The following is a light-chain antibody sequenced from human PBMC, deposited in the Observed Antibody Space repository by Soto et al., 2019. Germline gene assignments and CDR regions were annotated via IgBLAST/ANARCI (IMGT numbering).Light chain of an antibody. V-gene: IGKV3-11*01. CDR1: QSVSSY. CDR3: QQRSNWLWT. J-gene: IGKJ1*01. Sequence: EIVLTQSPATLSLSPGGRATLSCRASQSVSSYLAWYQQKPGQAPRLLIYDASNRATGIPARFSGSGSGTDFTFTISSLEPEDFAVYYCQQRSNWLWTFGQGTKV. CDR2: DAS.